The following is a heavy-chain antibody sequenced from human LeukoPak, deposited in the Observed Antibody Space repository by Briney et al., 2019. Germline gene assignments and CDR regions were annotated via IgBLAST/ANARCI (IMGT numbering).Heavy chain of an antibody. D-gene: IGHD5/OR15-5a*01. CDR1: GGSISSYY. CDR2: IYTTGST. Sequence: SETLPLTCTVSGGSISSYYWRWIRQPAGKGLEWIGRIYTTGSTNYNPSLKSRVTISVDTSENQFSLRLSSVTAADTAVYYCARGSLGREVSAFFKNWGQGILVTVSS. CDR3: ARGSLGREVSAFFKN. J-gene: IGHJ4*02. V-gene: IGHV4-4*07.